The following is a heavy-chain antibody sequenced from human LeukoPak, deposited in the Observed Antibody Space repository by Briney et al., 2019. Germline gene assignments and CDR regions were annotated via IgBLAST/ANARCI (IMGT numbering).Heavy chain of an antibody. Sequence: SAPTLVNPTQTLTLTCTFSGFSLNTRGMCLSYIRQPTAKALAWFARYDWDDGKFYTTSLKARLTVSKDTSKNQAVLTMSNMDPVDTATYYCARTRRVHCTGGNCWYYFDYWGQGTPVIVS. CDR3: ARTRRVHCTGGNCWYYFDY. CDR1: GFSLNTRGMC. CDR2: YDWDDGK. J-gene: IGHJ4*02. V-gene: IGHV2-70*17. D-gene: IGHD2-15*01.